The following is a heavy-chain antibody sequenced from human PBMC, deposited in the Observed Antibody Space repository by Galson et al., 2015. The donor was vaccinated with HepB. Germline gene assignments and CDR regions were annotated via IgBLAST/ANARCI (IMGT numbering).Heavy chain of an antibody. CDR2: INHSGST. V-gene: IGHV4-34*01. Sequence: SETLSLTCAVYGGSFSGYYWSWIRQPPGKGLEWIGEINHSGSTNYNPSLKSRVTISVDTSKNQFSLKLSSVTAADTAVYYCARGLSEGSEVPAAIWNWFDPWGQGTLVTVSS. D-gene: IGHD2-2*02. CDR3: ARGLSEGSEVPAAIWNWFDP. CDR1: GGSFSGYY. J-gene: IGHJ5*02.